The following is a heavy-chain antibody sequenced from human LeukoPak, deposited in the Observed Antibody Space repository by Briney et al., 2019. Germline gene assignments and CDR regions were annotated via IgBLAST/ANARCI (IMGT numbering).Heavy chain of an antibody. J-gene: IGHJ4*02. CDR1: GGSISSYY. V-gene: IGHV4-59*08. Sequence: PSETLSLTCTVSGGSISSYYWSWIRQPPGKGLEWIWYIYYSGGTNYNPSLKSRVTISVDTSKNQFSLKLSSVTAADTAVYYCARGGDSGYDYLDYWGQGTLVTVSS. D-gene: IGHD5-12*01. CDR3: ARGGDSGYDYLDY. CDR2: IYYSGGT.